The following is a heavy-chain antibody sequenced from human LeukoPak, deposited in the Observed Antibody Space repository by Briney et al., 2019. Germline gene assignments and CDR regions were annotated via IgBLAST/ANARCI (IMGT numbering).Heavy chain of an antibody. CDR3: ARELERGGSDY. J-gene: IGHJ4*02. Sequence: ASVKVSCKASGYTLTVYHMNWVRQAPGQGLEWMGWINPNSGGTNYAQKFQGRVTMTRDTSISTAYMELSSLRSEDTAVYYCARELERGGSDYWGQGTLVTVSS. D-gene: IGHD1-1*01. CDR2: INPNSGGT. V-gene: IGHV1-2*02. CDR1: GYTLTVYH.